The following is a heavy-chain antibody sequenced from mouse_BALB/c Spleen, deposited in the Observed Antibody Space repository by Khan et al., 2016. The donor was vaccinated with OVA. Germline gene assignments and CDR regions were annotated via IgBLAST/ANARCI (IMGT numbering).Heavy chain of an antibody. CDR2: IWGDGST. CDR1: GFSFTNHG. CDR3: AKGGTYFGGYFEV. Sequence: QVRLQQSGPGVVAPSQSLSITCTVSGFSFTNHGVSWVRQPPGKGLEWLGIIWGDGSTNYHSALISRLSISKDDSRSQVFLKLNSLQTDDTATYYCAKGGTYFGGYFEVWGAGTTVTVSS. D-gene: IGHD2-10*01. J-gene: IGHJ1*01. V-gene: IGHV2-3*01.